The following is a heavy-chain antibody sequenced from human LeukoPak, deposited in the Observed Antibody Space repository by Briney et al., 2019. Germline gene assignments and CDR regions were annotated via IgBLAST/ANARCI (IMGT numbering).Heavy chain of an antibody. CDR2: IYYSGST. CDR1: GGSISSYY. Sequence: SETLSLTCTVSGGSISSYYWSWIRQPPGKGLEWIGYIYYSGSTNYNPSLKSRVTISVDTSKNQFSLKLSSVTAADTAVYYCAREPRITMVRGVSWGQGTLVTVSS. J-gene: IGHJ4*02. D-gene: IGHD3-10*01. CDR3: AREPRITMVRGVS. V-gene: IGHV4-59*01.